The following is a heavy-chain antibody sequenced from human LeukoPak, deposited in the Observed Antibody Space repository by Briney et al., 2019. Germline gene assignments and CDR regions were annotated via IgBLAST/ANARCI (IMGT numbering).Heavy chain of an antibody. CDR1: GGSISSYY. CDR3: ARTLPYYYDSSGYYYGSAFDI. J-gene: IGHJ3*02. V-gene: IGHV4-59*08. Sequence: PSETLSLTCTVSGGSISSYYWSWIRQPPGKGLEWIGYIYYSGSTNYNPSLKSRVTISVDTSKNQFSLKLSSVTAADTAVYYCARTLPYYYDSSGYYYGSAFDIWGQGTMVTVSS. CDR2: IYYSGST. D-gene: IGHD3-22*01.